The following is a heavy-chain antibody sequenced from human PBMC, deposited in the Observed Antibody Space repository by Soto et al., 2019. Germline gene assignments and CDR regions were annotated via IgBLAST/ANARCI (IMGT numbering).Heavy chain of an antibody. D-gene: IGHD3-22*01. V-gene: IGHV1-2*04. CDR3: ARNYDSSGYYLNYFDY. J-gene: IGHJ4*02. CDR2: INPNSGGT. Sequence: ASVKVSFKASGYTFTGYYMHWVRQAPGQGLEWMGWINPNSGGTNYAQKFQGWVTMTRDTSISTAYMELSRLRSDDTAVYYCARNYDSSGYYLNYFDYWGQGTLVTVSS. CDR1: GYTFTGYY.